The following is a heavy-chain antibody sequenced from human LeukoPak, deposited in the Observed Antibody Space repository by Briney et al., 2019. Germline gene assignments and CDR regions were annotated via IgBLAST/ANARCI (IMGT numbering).Heavy chain of an antibody. CDR1: GGSISSGGYY. CDR2: IYYSGST. Sequence: PSETLSLTCTVSGGSISSGGYYWSWIRQHPGKGLEWIGYIYYSGSTYYSPSLKSRVTISVDTSKNQFSLKLSSVTAADTAVYYCARHRPKEAVTTSNWFDPWGQGTLVTVSS. D-gene: IGHD4-17*01. V-gene: IGHV4-39*01. J-gene: IGHJ5*02. CDR3: ARHRPKEAVTTSNWFDP.